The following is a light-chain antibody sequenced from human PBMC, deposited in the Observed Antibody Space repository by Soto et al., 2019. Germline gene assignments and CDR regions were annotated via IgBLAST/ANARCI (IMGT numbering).Light chain of an antibody. CDR3: QQRTDGWT. CDR1: QSVSSS. V-gene: IGKV3-11*01. J-gene: IGKJ1*01. CDR2: DAS. Sequence: EIVLTQSPATLSLSPGERATLSCRASQSVSSSLGWYQQKPGQPPRLLIYDASKRVTGIPARFSGSGSGTDFTLAIGSLEPEDFAVYFCQQRTDGWTFGQGTKV.